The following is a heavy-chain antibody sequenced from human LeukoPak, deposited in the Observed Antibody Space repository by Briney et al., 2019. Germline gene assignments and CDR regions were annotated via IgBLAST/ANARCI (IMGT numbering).Heavy chain of an antibody. CDR3: ARRDQGGGYDSSVTINDY. D-gene: IGHD3-22*01. CDR1: GYTFTSYD. V-gene: IGHV1-8*01. Sequence: ASVKVSCKASGYTFTSYDINWVRQATGQGLEWMGWMNPNSGNTGYAQKFQGRVTMTRNTSISTAYMELSSLRSEDTAVYYCARRDQGGGYDSSVTINDYWGQGTLVTVSS. J-gene: IGHJ4*02. CDR2: MNPNSGNT.